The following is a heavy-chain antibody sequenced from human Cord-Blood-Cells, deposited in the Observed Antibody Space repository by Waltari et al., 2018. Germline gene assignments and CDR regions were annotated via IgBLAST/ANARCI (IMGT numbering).Heavy chain of an antibody. CDR3: ASSSYSSSFDY. Sequence: QVQLQESGPGLVKPSETLSLTCAVSGYSISSGYYWGWIRQPPGKGLEWIGSIYHSGSTYYNPSLKSRVTISVDTSKNQFSLKLSSVTAADTAVYYWASSSYSSSFDYWGQGTLVTVSS. CDR2: IYHSGST. CDR1: GYSISSGYY. D-gene: IGHD6-6*01. V-gene: IGHV4-38-2*01. J-gene: IGHJ4*02.